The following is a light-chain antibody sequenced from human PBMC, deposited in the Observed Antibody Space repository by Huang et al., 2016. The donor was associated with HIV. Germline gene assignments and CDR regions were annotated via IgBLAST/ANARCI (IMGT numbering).Light chain of an antibody. Sequence: IQLTQSPSSLSASVGDSVTITCRASQATSNNLAWYQQKPGKAPKLLIYLASTLQSGVPSRFTGSGSGTDFTLTISSLQPEDFATYYCQQFKTFGPGTKVDI. CDR2: LAS. V-gene: IGKV1-9*01. CDR1: QATSNN. CDR3: QQFKT. J-gene: IGKJ3*01.